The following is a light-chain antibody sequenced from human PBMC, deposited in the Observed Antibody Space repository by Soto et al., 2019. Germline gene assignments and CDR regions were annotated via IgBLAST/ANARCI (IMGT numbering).Light chain of an antibody. J-gene: IGLJ1*01. CDR3: SSYTISSTYV. CDR2: EVT. CDR1: SSDVGTYDD. V-gene: IGLV2-14*01. Sequence: QSVLTQPASVSASPGQSTTISCTGTSSDVGTYDDVSWYRQHPGKGPKLLIYEVTNRPSGVSNRFSGSKSGNTASLTISGLQAEDEADYYCSSYTISSTYVFGSGTKLTVL.